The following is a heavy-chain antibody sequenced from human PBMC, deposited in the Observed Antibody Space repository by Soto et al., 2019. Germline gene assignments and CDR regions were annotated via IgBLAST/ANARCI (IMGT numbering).Heavy chain of an antibody. CDR1: GFPVTTYG. V-gene: IGHV3-30*03. D-gene: IGHD3-10*01. J-gene: IGHJ4*02. CDR3: VGGQYYFDY. CDR2: ISYDGSNT. Sequence: QVQLVESRGGVVQPGRSLRLSCAAAGFPVTTYGMHWVREGPGKGLEWVAVISYDGSNTYYADSVKGRFTISRDNSKNTLYLQMNSLRPEDTALYYCVGGQYYFDYRGQGTLVTVSS.